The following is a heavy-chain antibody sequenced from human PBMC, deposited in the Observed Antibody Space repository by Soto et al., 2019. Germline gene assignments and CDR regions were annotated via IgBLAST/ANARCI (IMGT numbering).Heavy chain of an antibody. V-gene: IGHV3-21*01. J-gene: IGHJ4*02. CDR1: GFTFSSYS. CDR2: ISSSSSYI. Sequence: EVQLVESGGGLVKPGGSLRLSCAASGFTFSSYSMNWVRQAPGKGLEWVSSISSSSSYIYYADSVKGRFTISRDNAKNSLYLQMNSLRAEDTAVYYCASARDDYCDSSCYFPFDYWGQGTLVTVSS. CDR3: ASARDDYCDSSCYFPFDY. D-gene: IGHD3-22*01.